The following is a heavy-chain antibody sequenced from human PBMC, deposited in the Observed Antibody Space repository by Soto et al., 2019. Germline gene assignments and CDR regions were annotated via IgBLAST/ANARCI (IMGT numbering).Heavy chain of an antibody. CDR2: INPKFGDT. D-gene: IGHD3-10*02. J-gene: IGHJ6*02. CDR1: GYTFTAYH. Sequence: QVRLVQSGAEVKEPGDSVRVSCEASGYTFTAYHIHWVRQAPGQGLEGMGWINPKFGDTGYAQDFQGRVSMTSDMSISTVYMELSRLTSADTAVYYCARNMDYYYGRGSGNGHGVWGQGTTVTVFS. CDR3: ARNMDYYYGRGSGNGHGV. V-gene: IGHV1-2*02.